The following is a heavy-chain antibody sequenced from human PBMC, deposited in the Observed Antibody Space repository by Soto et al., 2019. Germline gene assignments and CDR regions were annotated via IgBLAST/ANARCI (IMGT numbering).Heavy chain of an antibody. J-gene: IGHJ4*02. CDR1: GASIRSSTFY. CDR3: ARSNMVPRLFMYPYDY. D-gene: IGHD3-10*01. V-gene: IGHV4-39*01. CDR2: IYYDGST. Sequence: ASETLSLICTVSGASIRSSTFYWGWIRQPPGKGLESIANIYYDGSTYYNPSLKSRVTISVDTSKNQFSLKLSSVTAADTAVFSCARSNMVPRLFMYPYDYWGQGTLVTVSS.